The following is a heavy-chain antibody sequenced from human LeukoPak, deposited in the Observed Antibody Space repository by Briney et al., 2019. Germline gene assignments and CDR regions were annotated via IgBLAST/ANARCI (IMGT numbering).Heavy chain of an antibody. CDR3: ARQGPRIAVAVEILFDS. D-gene: IGHD6-19*01. Sequence: SETLSLTCAVSGYSISSGYYWGWIRQPPGKGLEWIGSIYHSGSTYYNPSLKSRVTISVDASKNQFSLKLSSVTAADTAVYYCARQGPRIAVAVEILFDSWGQGTLVTVSS. CDR1: GYSISSGYY. CDR2: IYHSGST. V-gene: IGHV4-38-2*01. J-gene: IGHJ4*02.